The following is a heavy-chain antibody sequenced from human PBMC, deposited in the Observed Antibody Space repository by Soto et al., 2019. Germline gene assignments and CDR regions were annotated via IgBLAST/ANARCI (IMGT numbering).Heavy chain of an antibody. Sequence: EVQLLESGGGLVQPGGSLRLSCAASGFTFSSYAMSWVRQAPGKGLEWVSAISGSGGSTYYADSVKGRFTISRDNSKNPLYLQMNRLRAEDTAVYYCAKRGGAYYYDSSGYYFDYWGQGTLVTVSS. V-gene: IGHV3-23*01. D-gene: IGHD3-22*01. J-gene: IGHJ4*02. CDR3: AKRGGAYYYDSSGYYFDY. CDR2: ISGSGGST. CDR1: GFTFSSYA.